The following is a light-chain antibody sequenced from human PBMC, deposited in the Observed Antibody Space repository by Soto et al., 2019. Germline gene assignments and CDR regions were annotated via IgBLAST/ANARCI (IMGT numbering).Light chain of an antibody. CDR3: CSYAGSLVV. Sequence: QSVLTQPRSVSGSPGQSVTISCTGTSRDVGGYNYVSWYQQHPGKAPKLMIYDVSKRPSGVPDRFSGSKSGNTASLTISGLQAEDEADYYCCSYAGSLVVFGGGTKVTVL. V-gene: IGLV2-11*01. J-gene: IGLJ2*01. CDR2: DVS. CDR1: SRDVGGYNY.